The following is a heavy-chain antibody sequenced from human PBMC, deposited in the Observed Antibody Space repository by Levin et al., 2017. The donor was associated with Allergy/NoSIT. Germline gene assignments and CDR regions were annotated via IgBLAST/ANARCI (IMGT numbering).Heavy chain of an antibody. CDR1: GFTFSDYY. CDR3: ARDKDDFWSGGGWFDP. CDR2: ISASGQTT. J-gene: IGHJ5*02. Sequence: PGGSLRLSCAASGFTFSDYYISWIRQAPGKGLEWVAYISASGQTTYYADSVKGRFTVSRDNANNSLFLQMNSLRPEDTAVYYCARDKDDFWSGGGWFDPWGQGTLVTVSS. D-gene: IGHD3-3*01. V-gene: IGHV3-11*01.